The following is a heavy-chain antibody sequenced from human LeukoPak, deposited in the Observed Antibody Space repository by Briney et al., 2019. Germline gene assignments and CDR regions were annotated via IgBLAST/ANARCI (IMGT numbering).Heavy chain of an antibody. CDR3: STAKFDY. CDR1: GSTLSSYS. V-gene: IGHV3-48*01. Sequence: GGSLRLSCAATGSTLSSYSMSWVRQAPGKGLEWVSHISISGSTIHYADSVSGRFTISRYSAKNSLYLQINSLRADDTAVYYSSTAKFDYWGQGTLLTVSS. CDR2: ISISGSTI. J-gene: IGHJ4*02.